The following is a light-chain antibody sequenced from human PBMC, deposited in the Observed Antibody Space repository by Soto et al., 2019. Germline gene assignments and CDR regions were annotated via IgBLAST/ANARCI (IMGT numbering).Light chain of an antibody. CDR1: SGSIVSNY. CDR3: QSYHSTNRV. Sequence: NFMLTQPHSVSESPGKTVTISCARSSGSIVSNYVQWYQQRPGSSPTTVIYKNNQRPSGVPDRFSGSIDSSSNSASLTISGLKTEDEADYYCQSYHSTNRVFGGGTKVTVL. CDR2: KNN. J-gene: IGLJ3*02. V-gene: IGLV6-57*01.